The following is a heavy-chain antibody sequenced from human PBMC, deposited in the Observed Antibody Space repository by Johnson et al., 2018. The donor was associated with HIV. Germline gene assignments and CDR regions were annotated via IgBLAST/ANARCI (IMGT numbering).Heavy chain of an antibody. CDR1: GFTFSSYA. CDR3: AKVPVGAKGPVAFDI. Sequence: VQLVESGGGLIQPGGSLRLSCAASGFTFSSYAMNWVRQPPGEGLEWVSTVGGSTSSTSYADSVKGRFTISRDNAKNSLYLQMNSLRAEDTALYYCAKVPVGAKGPVAFDIWGQGTMVTVSS. CDR2: VGGSTSST. D-gene: IGHD1-26*01. J-gene: IGHJ3*02. V-gene: IGHV3-23*04.